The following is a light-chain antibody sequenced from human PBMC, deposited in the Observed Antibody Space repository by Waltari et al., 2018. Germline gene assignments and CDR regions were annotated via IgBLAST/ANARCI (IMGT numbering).Light chain of an antibody. J-gene: IGLJ2*01. CDR2: RNN. V-gene: IGLV1-47*01. CDR3: ASWDGSLGGVV. CDR1: AYTIGPHF. Sequence: QSVLSQPPSASGTLGRRVTISCSGRAYTIGPHFLNWYHQLPGAAPKLLIYRNNRRPSGVPDRFSGSKSGPSASLAISGLRSEDEALYYCASWDGSLGGVVFGGGTKLTVL.